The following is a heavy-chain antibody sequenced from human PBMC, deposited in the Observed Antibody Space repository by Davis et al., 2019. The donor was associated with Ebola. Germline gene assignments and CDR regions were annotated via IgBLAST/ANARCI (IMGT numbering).Heavy chain of an antibody. CDR1: GFSVSDKY. Sequence: GESLKTSCAASGFSVSDKYMSWVRQAPGKGLEWVSVIYTDGRMYHADSVKGRFTISRDNSKNTLYLQMNGLRVEDTAIYYCAKDTSNIWFDIWGQGTNVTVSS. V-gene: IGHV3-53*01. J-gene: IGHJ3*02. D-gene: IGHD1-26*01. CDR2: IYTDGRM. CDR3: AKDTSNIWFDI.